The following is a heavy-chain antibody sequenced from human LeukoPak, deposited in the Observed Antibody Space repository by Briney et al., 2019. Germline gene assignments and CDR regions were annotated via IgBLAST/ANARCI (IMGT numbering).Heavy chain of an antibody. CDR2: IGSDTTT. Sequence: PGGSLRLSCAASGFTFSSYAMSWVRQAPGRGLEWVSGIGSDTTTHYAESVKGRFAISRDNAKNTLYLHMNSVRAEGTALYYCAKDLHYWVAMDVWGQGTTVTVS. CDR1: GFTFSSYA. D-gene: IGHD2-15*01. J-gene: IGHJ6*02. V-gene: IGHV3-23*01. CDR3: AKDLHYWVAMDV.